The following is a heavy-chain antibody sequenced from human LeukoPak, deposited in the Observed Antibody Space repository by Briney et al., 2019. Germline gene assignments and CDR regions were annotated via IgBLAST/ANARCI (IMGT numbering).Heavy chain of an antibody. CDR3: ARDGYSNYEGPYGMDV. Sequence: GGSLRLSCAASGFTFSSYSMNWVRQAPGKGLEWVSSISSSSSYIYYADSVKGRFTISRHNSKNTLYLQMNSLRPEDTAAYCCARDGYSNYEGPYGMDVWGQGTTVTVSS. D-gene: IGHD4-4*01. J-gene: IGHJ6*02. CDR2: ISSSSSYI. V-gene: IGHV3-21*03. CDR1: GFTFSSYS.